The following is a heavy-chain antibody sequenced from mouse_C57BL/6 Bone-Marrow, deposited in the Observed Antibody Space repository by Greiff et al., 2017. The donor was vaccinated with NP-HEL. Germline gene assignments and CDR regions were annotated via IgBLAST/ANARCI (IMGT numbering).Heavy chain of an antibody. V-gene: IGHV1-52*01. Sequence: VQLQQPGAELVRPGSSVKLPCKASGYTFTSYWMHWVKQRPIQGLEWIGNIDPSDSETHYNQKFKDKATLTVDKSSSTAYMQLSSLTSEDSAVYYCARRYYGSLFDYWGQGTTLTVSS. D-gene: IGHD1-1*01. J-gene: IGHJ2*01. CDR1: GYTFTSYW. CDR3: ARRYYGSLFDY. CDR2: IDPSDSET.